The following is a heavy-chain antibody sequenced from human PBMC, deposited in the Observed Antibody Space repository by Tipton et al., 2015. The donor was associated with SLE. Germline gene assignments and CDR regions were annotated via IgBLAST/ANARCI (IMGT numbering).Heavy chain of an antibody. Sequence: QLVQSGADMKKPGASVNASCKASGYTFASCYMHWVRQAPGQGLEWMGMFNPSGGTTDYAQKFQGRVTMTSDTSTSTVYIELSSLRSEDTALYYCARGARNGAYYFDYWGQGTLVTVSS. D-gene: IGHD2-8*01. J-gene: IGHJ4*02. V-gene: IGHV1-46*01. CDR1: GYTFASCY. CDR3: ARGARNGAYYFDY. CDR2: FNPSGGTT.